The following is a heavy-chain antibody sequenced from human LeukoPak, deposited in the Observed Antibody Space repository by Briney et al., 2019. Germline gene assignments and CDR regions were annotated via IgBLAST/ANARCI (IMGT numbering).Heavy chain of an antibody. CDR2: IYYSGST. CDR1: GGSISSYY. D-gene: IGHD3-10*01. J-gene: IGHJ4*02. Sequence: SETLSLTRTVSGGSISSYYWSWIRQPPGKGLEWGGNIYYSGSTHYNPSLKSRVTISVDTSKNQFSLKLSSVTAADTAVYYCARHPPDQSETPGPFDYWGQGTLVTVSS. V-gene: IGHV4-59*08. CDR3: ARHPPDQSETPGPFDY.